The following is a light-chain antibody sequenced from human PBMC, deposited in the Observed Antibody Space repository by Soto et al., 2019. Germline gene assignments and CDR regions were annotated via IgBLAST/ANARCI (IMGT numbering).Light chain of an antibody. Sequence: DIQMTQSPFSLSASVGDRVTITCRASQSISSYLNWNQQNPGKAPNLLIYAASSLQSGVPSRFSGSASGTDFTRTISSLRPVDFATYYCQQIYSTPFGFGQGSKLEMK. V-gene: IGKV1-39*01. CDR2: AAS. J-gene: IGKJ2*03. CDR3: QQIYSTPFG. CDR1: QSISSY.